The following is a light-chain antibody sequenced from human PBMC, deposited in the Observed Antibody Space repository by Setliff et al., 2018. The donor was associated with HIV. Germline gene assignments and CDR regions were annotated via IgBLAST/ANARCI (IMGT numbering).Light chain of an antibody. J-gene: IGLJ2*01. Sequence: QSALAQPASVSGSPGQSITISCTGTSSDVGGYNYASWYQRHPGKAPKLMIYDVSKRPSGVSNRFSGSKSGNTASLTISGLQAEDEADYYCSSYTSSSSVVFGGGTKVTVL. V-gene: IGLV2-14*01. CDR1: SSDVGGYNY. CDR3: SSYTSSSSVV. CDR2: DVS.